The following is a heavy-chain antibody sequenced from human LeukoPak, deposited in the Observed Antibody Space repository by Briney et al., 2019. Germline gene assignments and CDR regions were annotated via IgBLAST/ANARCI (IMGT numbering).Heavy chain of an antibody. Sequence: PGGSLRLSCAASGFTFDDYDMSWLRQAPGKGLEWVSGINWNGGSTGYADSVKGRFTISRDNAKNSLYLQMNSLRAEDTALYYCARDGLVDTPMGAGYWGQGTLVTVSS. CDR1: GFTFDDYD. CDR2: INWNGGST. J-gene: IGHJ4*02. D-gene: IGHD5-18*01. V-gene: IGHV3-20*04. CDR3: ARDGLVDTPMGAGY.